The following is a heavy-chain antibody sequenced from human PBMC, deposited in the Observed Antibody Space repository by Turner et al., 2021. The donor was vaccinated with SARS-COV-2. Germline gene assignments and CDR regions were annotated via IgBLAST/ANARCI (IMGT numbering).Heavy chain of an antibody. D-gene: IGHD3-9*01. Sequence: QVQLQESGPGLVKPSQTLSLPCPFSGGSISSGGYYWSWIRQHPGKGLEWIGYIYYGGSTYYNPSLKSRVTISVDTSKNQFSLKLSSVTAADTAVYYGARVLNTIFPDFDYWGQGTLVTVSS. CDR3: ARVLNTIFPDFDY. V-gene: IGHV4-31*03. CDR2: IYYGGST. CDR1: GGSISSGGYY. J-gene: IGHJ4*02.